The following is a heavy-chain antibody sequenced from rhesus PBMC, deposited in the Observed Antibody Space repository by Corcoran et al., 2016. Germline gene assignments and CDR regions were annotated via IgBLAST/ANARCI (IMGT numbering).Heavy chain of an antibody. D-gene: IGHD6-37*01. V-gene: IGHV3-183*01. CDR3: TREMVGYGGFDY. CDR1: GFTFGDHD. J-gene: IGHJ4*01. Sequence: EVQLVESGGGLVQPGGSLRLSCAASGFTFGDHDMHWVRQGPGKGLEWVTPNSRSREYMSYADSVKGRFTISRDNAKNSLSLQMTSLRVEDRAVYFCTREMVGYGGFDYWGQGALVTVSS. CDR2: NSRSREYM.